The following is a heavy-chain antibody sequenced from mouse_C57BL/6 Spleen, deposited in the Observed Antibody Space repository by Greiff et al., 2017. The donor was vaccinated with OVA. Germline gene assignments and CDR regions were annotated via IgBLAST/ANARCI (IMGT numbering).Heavy chain of an antibody. CDR2: INPSTGGT. CDR1: GYSFTGYY. J-gene: IGHJ4*01. V-gene: IGHV1-42*01. CDR3: ARGRPVVATRAMDY. Sequence: EVMLQQSGPELVKPGASVKISCKASGYSFTGYYMNWVKQSPEKSLEWIGEINPSTGGTTYNQKFKGKATLTVDKSSSTAYMQLKSLTSEDSAVYYCARGRPVVATRAMDYWGKGTSVTVSS. D-gene: IGHD1-1*01.